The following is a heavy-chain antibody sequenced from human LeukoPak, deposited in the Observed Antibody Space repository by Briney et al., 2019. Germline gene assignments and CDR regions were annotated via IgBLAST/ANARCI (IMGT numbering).Heavy chain of an antibody. V-gene: IGHV3-30*02. CDR1: GFTFSSYG. D-gene: IGHD2-2*01. Sequence: GGSLRLSCAASGFTFSSYGMHWVRQAPGKGLEWVAFIRYDGSNKYYADSVKGRFTISRDNSKNTLYLQMNGLRAEDTAVYYCAKARIRVVPANYWGQGTLVTVSS. J-gene: IGHJ4*02. CDR3: AKARIRVVPANY. CDR2: IRYDGSNK.